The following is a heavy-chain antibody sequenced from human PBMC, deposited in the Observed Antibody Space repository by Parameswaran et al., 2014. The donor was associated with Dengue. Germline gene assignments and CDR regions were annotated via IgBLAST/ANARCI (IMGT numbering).Heavy chain of an antibody. Sequence: RWIRQPQEGLEWIGYIYYSGSTNYNPSLKSRVTISVDTSKNQFSLKLSSVTAADTAVYYCARRDESSSWYGRSNWFDPWGQGTLVTVSS. CDR2: IYYSGST. CDR3: ARRDESSSWYGRSNWFDP. V-gene: IGHV4-59*08. D-gene: IGHD6-13*01. J-gene: IGHJ5*02.